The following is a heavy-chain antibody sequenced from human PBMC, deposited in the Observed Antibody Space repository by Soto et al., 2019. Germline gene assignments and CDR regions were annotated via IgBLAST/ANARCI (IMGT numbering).Heavy chain of an antibody. V-gene: IGHV3-30-3*01. CDR1: GFTFSSYA. CDR3: ARDPGDTAMVGLIDY. CDR2: ISYDGSNK. Sequence: PGGSLRPSCAASGFTFSSYAMHWVRQAPGKGLEWVAVISYDGSNKYYADSVKGRFTISRDNSKNTLYLQMNSLRAEDTAVYYCARDPGDTAMVGLIDYWGQGTLVTVSS. D-gene: IGHD5-18*01. J-gene: IGHJ4*02.